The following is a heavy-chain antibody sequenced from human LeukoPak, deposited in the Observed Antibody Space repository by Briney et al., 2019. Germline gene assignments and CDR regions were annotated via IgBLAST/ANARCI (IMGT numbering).Heavy chain of an antibody. D-gene: IGHD4-17*01. CDR2: ITGNHGAT. CDR3: TKDPNGDYVGAFDP. Sequence: GGSLRLSCAASGFIFRSFAVTWVRQAPGKGLEWVSSITGNHGATYNIDSVKGRFTISRDNSQNTLYLQMNSLRAEDTAVYYCTKDPNGDYVGAFDPWGQGTLVTVSS. CDR1: GFIFRSFA. V-gene: IGHV3-23*01. J-gene: IGHJ5*02.